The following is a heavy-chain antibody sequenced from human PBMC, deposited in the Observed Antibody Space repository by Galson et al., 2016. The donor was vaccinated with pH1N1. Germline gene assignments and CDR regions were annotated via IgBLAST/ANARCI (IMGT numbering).Heavy chain of an antibody. J-gene: IGHJ6*02. CDR1: GYSFTNYW. D-gene: IGHD3-22*01. V-gene: IGHV5-51*03. CDR2: IYPSDSDT. CDR3: ASQDTSGFGFDHYGMDV. Sequence: QSGAEVKKPGESLKISCKGSGYSFTNYWIAWVRQMPGKGLEWMGIIYPSDSDTRYSPSFQGQVTISADTSINTAYLQWSSLQASDTAVFYCASQDTSGFGFDHYGMDVWGQGTAVTVSS.